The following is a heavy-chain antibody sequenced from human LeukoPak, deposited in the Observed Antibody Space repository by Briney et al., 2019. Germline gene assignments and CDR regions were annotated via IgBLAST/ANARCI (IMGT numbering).Heavy chain of an antibody. CDR2: ISDSGSST. CDR3: AKKAVGTSTGGPFDY. CDR1: GFTFSAYA. D-gene: IGHD1-26*01. Sequence: PGGPLRLSCAASGFTFSAYAMSWVRQAPGKGLEWVSAISDSGSSTYYADSVKGRFTISRDNSKNTLYLQMNSLKAEDTAVYYCAKKAVGTSTGGPFDYWGQGTLVIVSS. J-gene: IGHJ4*02. V-gene: IGHV3-23*01.